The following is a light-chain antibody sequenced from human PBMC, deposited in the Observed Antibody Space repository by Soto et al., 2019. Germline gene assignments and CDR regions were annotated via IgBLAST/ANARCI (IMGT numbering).Light chain of an antibody. V-gene: IGKV1-39*01. CDR2: AAS. J-gene: IGKJ3*01. CDR3: QQKDT. CDR1: QSISSY. Sequence: DIQMTQSPSSLSASVGDRVTITCRASQSISSYLNWYQQKPGKAPKLLIYAASSLQSGVPSRFSGSGSGTDFTLTISCLQPEDFATYYCQQKDTFGPGTKVYIK.